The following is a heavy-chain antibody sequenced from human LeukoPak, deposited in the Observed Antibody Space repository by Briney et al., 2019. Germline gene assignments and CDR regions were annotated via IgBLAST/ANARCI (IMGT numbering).Heavy chain of an antibody. CDR2: IYTSGST. V-gene: IGHV4-4*07. D-gene: IGHD3-22*01. J-gene: IGHJ1*01. Sequence: SETLSLTCTVSGGSISSYFWSWIRQPAGKGLEWIGRIYTSGSTKYNPSLKSRVTMSVDTSKNQFSLKLSSVTAADTAVYYCARLKYYYDSSGYRAEYFQHWGQGTLVTVSS. CDR1: GGSISSYF. CDR3: ARLKYYYDSSGYRAEYFQH.